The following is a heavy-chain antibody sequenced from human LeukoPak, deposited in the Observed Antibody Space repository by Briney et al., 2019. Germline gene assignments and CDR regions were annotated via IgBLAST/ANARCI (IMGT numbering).Heavy chain of an antibody. Sequence: ASVKVSCKSSGYTFTAHYIHWVRQAPGQGLEWMGWIDPNSGGTNYAQKFLGSVTMTGDTSINTAFMELSRLRSDDTAIYYCARGRGTIMVRGVITNYFDLWGRGSLVTVSS. J-gene: IGHJ2*01. CDR2: IDPNSGGT. D-gene: IGHD3-10*01. CDR1: GYTFTAHY. V-gene: IGHV1-2*02. CDR3: ARGRGTIMVRGVITNYFDL.